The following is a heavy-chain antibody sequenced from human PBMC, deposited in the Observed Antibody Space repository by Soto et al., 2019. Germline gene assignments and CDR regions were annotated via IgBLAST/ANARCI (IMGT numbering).Heavy chain of an antibody. V-gene: IGHV4-30-2*01. CDR2: IYHSGST. CDR3: ARAGGLGAVAVDY. CDR1: GGSISSGGYS. Sequence: QLQLQESGSGLVKPSQTLSLTYAGSGGSISSGGYSWSWIRQPPGKGLEWIGYIYHSGSTYYNPSHKSRVTISVDRSKNQFSLKLSSVTAADTAVYYCARAGGLGAVAVDYWGQGTLVTVSS. D-gene: IGHD6-19*01. J-gene: IGHJ4*02.